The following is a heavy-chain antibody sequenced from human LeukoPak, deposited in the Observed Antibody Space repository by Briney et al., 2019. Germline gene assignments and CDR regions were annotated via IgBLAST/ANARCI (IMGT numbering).Heavy chain of an antibody. CDR1: GYTFTSYD. Sequence: GASVTVSCTASGYTFTSYDINWVRQAPGQGLEWMGWMNPNSGNTGYAQKFQGRVTMTRNTSISTAYMELSSLRSEDTAVYYCARVDSSGWLQAYYYYYGMDVWGQGTTVTVSS. J-gene: IGHJ6*02. CDR3: ARVDSSGWLQAYYYYYGMDV. V-gene: IGHV1-8*01. D-gene: IGHD6-19*01. CDR2: MNPNSGNT.